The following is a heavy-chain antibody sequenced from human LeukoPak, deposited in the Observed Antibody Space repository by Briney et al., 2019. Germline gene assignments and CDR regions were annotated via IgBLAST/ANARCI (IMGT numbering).Heavy chain of an antibody. CDR2: SSAYKGNT. CDR1: GYTFASYG. Sequence: GASVKVSCKASGYTFASYGISWVGQAPGQGLEWRGWSSAYKGNTNYAQKLQGRVTMTTDTSTSTAYMELRSLRSDDTAVYYCARDRRWWELLYRSAYNWFHPWGQGTLVTVSS. V-gene: IGHV1-18*01. J-gene: IGHJ5*02. D-gene: IGHD1-26*01. CDR3: ARDRRWWELLYRSAYNWFHP.